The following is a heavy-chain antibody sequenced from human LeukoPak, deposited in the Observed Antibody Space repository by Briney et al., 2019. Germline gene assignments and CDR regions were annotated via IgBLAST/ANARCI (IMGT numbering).Heavy chain of an antibody. CDR2: INHSGST. CDR3: ASIPHRYYYYMDV. J-gene: IGHJ6*03. CDR1: GGSFSGYY. Sequence: TSETLSLTCAVYGGSFSGYYWSWIRQPPGKGLEWIGEINHSGSTNYNPSLKSRVTISVDTSKNQFSLKLSSVTAADTAVYYCASIPHRYYYYMDVWGKGTTVTVSS. D-gene: IGHD2-2*02. V-gene: IGHV4-34*01.